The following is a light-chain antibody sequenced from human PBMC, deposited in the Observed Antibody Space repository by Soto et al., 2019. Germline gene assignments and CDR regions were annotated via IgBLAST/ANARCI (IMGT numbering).Light chain of an antibody. CDR2: EAS. Sequence: EIVLTQSPGTLSLSPGERATLSCRASQSVRSDYLAWYQQKPGRAPRLLIYEASSRATGIPDRFSGSGSGTDFTLTSSRLEPEDFAVYFCQQYGSLPETFGQGTKVEIK. CDR1: QSVRSDY. V-gene: IGKV3-20*01. CDR3: QQYGSLPET. J-gene: IGKJ1*01.